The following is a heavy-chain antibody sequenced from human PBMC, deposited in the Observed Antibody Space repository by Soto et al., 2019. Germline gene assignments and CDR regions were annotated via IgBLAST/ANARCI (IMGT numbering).Heavy chain of an antibody. CDR2: IYTAGST. D-gene: IGHD6-6*01. J-gene: IGHJ4*02. V-gene: IGHV3-53*01. Sequence: EVQLVESGGGLIQPGESLRLSCAASGFTVSLCYMSWVRQAPGKGLEWVSVIYTAGSTYYADSVKGRFTISRDDSKNTLELQMNSLRAEDTAVYYCARAVGYSSSSGYFDHWGQGTLVTVSS. CDR1: GFTVSLCY. CDR3: ARAVGYSSSSGYFDH.